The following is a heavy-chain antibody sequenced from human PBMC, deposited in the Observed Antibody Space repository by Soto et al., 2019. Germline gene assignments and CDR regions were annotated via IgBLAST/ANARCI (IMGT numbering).Heavy chain of an antibody. Sequence: EVPLLESGGGLVQPGGSLRLSCAASGFTFSSYAMSWVRQAPGKGLEWVSAISGSGGSTYYADSVKGRFTISRDNSKTALVLQMSSLSAENTAVYYCAYSSTPFDYWGQGTLVTVSS. CDR3: AYSSTPFDY. V-gene: IGHV3-23*01. J-gene: IGHJ4*02. CDR1: GFTFSSYA. CDR2: ISGSGGST. D-gene: IGHD6-13*01.